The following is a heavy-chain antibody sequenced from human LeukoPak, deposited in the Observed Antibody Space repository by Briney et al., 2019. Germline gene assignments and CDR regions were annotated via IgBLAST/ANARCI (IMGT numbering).Heavy chain of an antibody. V-gene: IGHV1-69*05. CDR2: IVPIFGTA. CDR1: GGTFSSYA. Sequence: SVKVSCKASGGTFSSYAISWVRQAPGQGLEWMGGIVPIFGTANYAQKFQGRVTITTDESTSTAYMELSSLRSEDTAVYYCARARSIAAPFDYWGQGTLVTVSS. J-gene: IGHJ4*02. D-gene: IGHD6-6*01. CDR3: ARARSIAAPFDY.